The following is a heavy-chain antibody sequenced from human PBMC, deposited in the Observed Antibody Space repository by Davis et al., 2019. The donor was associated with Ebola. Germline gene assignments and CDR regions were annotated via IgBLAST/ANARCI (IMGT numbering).Heavy chain of an antibody. CDR1: GFTSSSDL. V-gene: IGHV3-30*02. D-gene: IGHD1-1*01. CDR3: ARGQCPTTSDH. CDR2: MRYDGSNK. J-gene: IGHJ4*01. Sequence: GGSLRLSCSASGFTSSSDLIPCVRQATCTRLDRVAFMRYDGSNKYYADSVKGRFTISRDNSKNTLYLQMNSLRAEDTAVYYCARGQCPTTSDHWGHGTLVTVFS.